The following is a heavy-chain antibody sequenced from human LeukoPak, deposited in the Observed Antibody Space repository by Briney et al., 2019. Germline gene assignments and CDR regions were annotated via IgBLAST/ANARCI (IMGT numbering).Heavy chain of an antibody. J-gene: IGHJ4*02. CDR2: ISGSGGST. V-gene: IGHV3-23*01. CDR3: AKDQMARRDGYNWGGGN. CDR1: GFTFTNYW. D-gene: IGHD5-24*01. Sequence: PGGSLRLSCAASGFTFTNYWMSWVRQAPGKGLEWVSAISGSGGSTYYADSVKGRFTISRDNSKNTLYLQMNSLRAEDTAVYYXAKDQMARRDGYNWGGGNWGQGTLVTVSS.